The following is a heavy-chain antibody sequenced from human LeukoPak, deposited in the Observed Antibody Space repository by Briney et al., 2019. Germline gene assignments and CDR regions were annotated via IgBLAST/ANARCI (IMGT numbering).Heavy chain of an antibody. V-gene: IGHV3-53*01. CDR3: ARDGGVGDYDSSGYYFDY. J-gene: IGHJ4*02. D-gene: IGHD3-22*01. Sequence: GGSLRLSCAASGFTVSSNYMTWVRQAPGKGLEWVSVIYSGGGTNYADSVKGRFTISRDNSKNTLYLQMNSLRAEDTAVYYCARDGGVGDYDSSGYYFDYWGQGTLVTVSS. CDR2: IYSGGGT. CDR1: GFTVSSNY.